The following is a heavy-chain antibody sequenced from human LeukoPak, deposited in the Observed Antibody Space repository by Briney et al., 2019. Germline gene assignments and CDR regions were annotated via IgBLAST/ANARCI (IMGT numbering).Heavy chain of an antibody. J-gene: IGHJ4*02. CDR3: STVEHF. D-gene: IGHD1/OR15-1a*01. CDR1: GFTFRSYA. Sequence: GGSLRLSCAASGFTFRSYAMNWVRQAPGKGLEWVSGIDSDGSGTSYADSVKGRFTISRDDVKNMLYLQMNSLRVEDTGLYYCSTVEHFWGQGTLVTVSS. V-gene: IGHV3-74*01. CDR2: IDSDGSGT.